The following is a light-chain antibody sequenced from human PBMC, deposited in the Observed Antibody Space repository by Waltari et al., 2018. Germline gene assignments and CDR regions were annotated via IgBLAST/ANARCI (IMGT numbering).Light chain of an antibody. CDR2: GSN. CDR3: ATWDDSLSGWM. Sequence: QSVVTQPPSASGTPGQRVTIPCSGSTTNIGSTGAHWYQQLPGTAPNVLIYGSNRRPSGVPDRFSGSKSGTSASLAISGLQSEDEADYSCATWDDSLSGWMFGGGTKLTVL. CDR1: TTNIGSTG. J-gene: IGLJ3*02. V-gene: IGLV1-44*01.